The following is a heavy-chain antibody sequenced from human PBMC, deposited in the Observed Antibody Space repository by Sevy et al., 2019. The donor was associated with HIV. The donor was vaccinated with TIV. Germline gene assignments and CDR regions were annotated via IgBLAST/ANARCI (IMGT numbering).Heavy chain of an antibody. V-gene: IGHV3-23*01. D-gene: IGHD2-8*01. Sequence: GALKLPLSASGFTLCIYTISLVRPAPGKGLEWVSTFCFGGSKIYYADSVKGRFTISRDNSRNTVYLQMNSLRADDTAVYYCAREGCTQPHDYWGQGTLVTVSS. CDR2: FCFGGSKI. CDR3: AREGCTQPHDY. CDR1: GFTLCIYT. J-gene: IGHJ4*02.